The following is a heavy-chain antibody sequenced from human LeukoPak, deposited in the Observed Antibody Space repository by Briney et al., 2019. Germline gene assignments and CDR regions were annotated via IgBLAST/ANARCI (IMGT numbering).Heavy chain of an antibody. CDR2: IYPGDSDT. Sequence: EESLKISCKGSGYSFTSYWIGWVRQMPGKGLEWMGIIYPGDSDTRYSPSFQGQVTISADKSISTAYLQWSSLKASDTAMYYCARVPDTVRASRFSSHNWFDPWGQGTLVTVSS. CDR1: GYSFTSYW. D-gene: IGHD2-2*01. CDR3: ARVPDTVRASRFSSHNWFDP. V-gene: IGHV5-51*01. J-gene: IGHJ5*02.